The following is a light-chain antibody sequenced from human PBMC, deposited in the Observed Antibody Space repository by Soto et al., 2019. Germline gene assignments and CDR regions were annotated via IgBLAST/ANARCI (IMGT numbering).Light chain of an antibody. CDR2: DVN. CDR3: SSYTTPSTVV. V-gene: IGLV2-14*01. J-gene: IGLJ2*01. Sequence: QSALTQPASVSGSPGQSITISCTGTSSDVGAYNYVSWYQQHPGKAPKLMIYDVNYRPSGVSNRFSGSKSGNTASLTISGLQAEDEADYYCSSYTTPSTVVLGGGTKLTVL. CDR1: SSDVGAYNY.